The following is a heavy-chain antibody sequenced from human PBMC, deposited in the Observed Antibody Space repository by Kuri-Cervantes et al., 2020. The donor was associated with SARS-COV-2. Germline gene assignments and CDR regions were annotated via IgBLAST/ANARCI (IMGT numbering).Heavy chain of an antibody. CDR1: GGSISSYY. CDR3: ARELGVPAATYFDY. CDR2: IYYSGST. J-gene: IGHJ4*02. D-gene: IGHD2-2*01. V-gene: IGHV4-59*12. Sequence: SETLSLTCTASGGSISSYYWSWIRQPPGKGLEWIGYIYYSGSTYYNPSLKSRVTISVDTSKNQFSLKLSSVTAADTAVYYCARELGVPAATYFDYFGQGTLVTVSS.